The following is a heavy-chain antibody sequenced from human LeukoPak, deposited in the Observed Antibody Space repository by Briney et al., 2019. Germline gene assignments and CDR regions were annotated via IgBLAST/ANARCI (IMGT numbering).Heavy chain of an antibody. CDR1: GGSISSYY. J-gene: IGHJ4*02. CDR3: ARVGFSYGQDPFFDY. CDR2: IYTSGST. Sequence: SETLSLTCTVSGGSISSYYWSWIRQPAGKGLEWIGRIYTSGSTNYNPSLKSRVTMSVDPSKNQFSLKLSSVTAADTAVYYCARVGFSYGQDPFFDYWGQGTLVTVSS. V-gene: IGHV4-4*07. D-gene: IGHD5-18*01.